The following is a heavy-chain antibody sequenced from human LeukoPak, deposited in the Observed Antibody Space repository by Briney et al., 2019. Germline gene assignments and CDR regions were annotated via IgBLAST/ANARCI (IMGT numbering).Heavy chain of an antibody. CDR2: INHSGST. CDR3: ASRGSYPNWFDP. CDR1: GGSFSGYY. D-gene: IGHD1-26*01. V-gene: IGHV4-34*01. Sequence: SSETLSLTCAVYGGSFSGYYWSWIRQPPGKGLEWIGEINHSGSTNYNPSLKSRVTISVDTSKNQFSLKLSSVTAADTAVYYCASRGSYPNWFDPWGQGTLVTVSS. J-gene: IGHJ5*02.